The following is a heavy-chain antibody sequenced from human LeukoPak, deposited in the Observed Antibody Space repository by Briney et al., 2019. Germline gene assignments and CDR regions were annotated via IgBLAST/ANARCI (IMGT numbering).Heavy chain of an antibody. CDR1: GGSISGAY. CDR2: IYSSGIT. D-gene: IGHD3-16*01. J-gene: IGHJ4*02. CDR3: ARRIASAYALDS. V-gene: IGHV4-4*09. Sequence: SETLSLTCTVSGGSISGAYWSWIRQPPGKGLEWIGYIYSSGITNYNPSLKSRVTMSVDTSKSQFSLNLSSVTAADTAVYYCARRIASAYALDSWGQGTLVTVSS.